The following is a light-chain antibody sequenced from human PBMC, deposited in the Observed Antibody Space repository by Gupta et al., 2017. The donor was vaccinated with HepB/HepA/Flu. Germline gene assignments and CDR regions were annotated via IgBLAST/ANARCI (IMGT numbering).Light chain of an antibody. CDR3: QQRRSWPIT. V-gene: IGKV3-11*01. Sequence: EIVLTQSPGTLSLSPGERATLSCRASQYVNIYLAWYQQKPGQAPRLLIYAASNRATGIPARFSGSGSGTDFTLTISSLEPEDCAVYYCQQRRSWPITFGQGTRLEIK. J-gene: IGKJ5*01. CDR2: AAS. CDR1: QYVNIY.